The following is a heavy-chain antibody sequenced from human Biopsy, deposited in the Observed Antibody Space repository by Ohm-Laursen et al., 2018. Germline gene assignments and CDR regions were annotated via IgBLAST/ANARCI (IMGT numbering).Heavy chain of an antibody. CDR2: INHTGTT. CDR1: GGSFSGYD. CDR3: ARGPYGDNAGAFDV. Sequence: TLSLTCAVAGGSFSGYDWTWIRQPPGKGLEWVGEINHTGTTIYNPSLKSRLTISVGKSKNHFSLRLTSVTAADTATYFCARGPYGDNAGAFDVWGQGTVVTVSS. V-gene: IGHV4-34*01. D-gene: IGHD4/OR15-4a*01. J-gene: IGHJ3*01.